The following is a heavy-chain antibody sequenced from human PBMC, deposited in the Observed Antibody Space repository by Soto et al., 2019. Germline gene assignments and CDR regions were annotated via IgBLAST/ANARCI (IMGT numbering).Heavy chain of an antibody. CDR3: AKDVGSSSYYYYYGMDV. D-gene: IGHD6-6*01. J-gene: IGHJ6*02. CDR1: GFTFSSYA. V-gene: IGHV3-23*01. Sequence: PGGSLRLSCAASGFTFSSYAMSWVRQAPGKGLEWVSAISGSGGSTYYADSVKGRFTISRDNSKNTLYLQMNSLRAEDTAVYYCAKDVGSSSYYYYYGMDVWGQGTTVTVSS. CDR2: ISGSGGST.